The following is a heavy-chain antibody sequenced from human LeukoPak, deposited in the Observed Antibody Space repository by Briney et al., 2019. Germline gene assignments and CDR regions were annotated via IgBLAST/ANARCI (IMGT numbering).Heavy chain of an antibody. D-gene: IGHD3-3*01. CDR3: ARGLRVLRFLEWQPFDP. CDR2: INPNSGGT. J-gene: IGHJ5*02. CDR1: GYTFTGYY. V-gene: IGHV1-2*02. Sequence: ASVKVSCKASGYTFTGYYMHWVRQAPGQGLEWMGWINPNSGGTNYAQKFQGRDTMTRDTSISTAYMELSRLRSDDTAVYYCARGLRVLRFLEWQPFDPWGQGTLVTVSS.